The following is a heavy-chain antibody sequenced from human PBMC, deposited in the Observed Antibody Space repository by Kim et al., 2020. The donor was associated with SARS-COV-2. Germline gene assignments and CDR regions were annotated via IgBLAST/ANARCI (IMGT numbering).Heavy chain of an antibody. J-gene: IGHJ4*02. D-gene: IGHD2-15*01. CDR3: ARKWRRGGSLMFDY. V-gene: IGHV4-34*01. Sequence: PSIRLRVTISVDTAKNQLSRKLSSVTAADTAVYYCARKWRRGGSLMFDYWGQGTLVTVSS.